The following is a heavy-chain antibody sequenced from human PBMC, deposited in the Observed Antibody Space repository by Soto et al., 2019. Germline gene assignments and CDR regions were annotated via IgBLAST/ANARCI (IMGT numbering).Heavy chain of an antibody. CDR2: IYYSGST. CDR3: AREAYYYGSGSSWIIFDY. Sequence: SETLSLTCTVSGGSVSSGSYYWSWIRQPPGKGLEWIGYIYYSGSTNYNPSLKSRVTISVDTSKNQFSLKLSSVTAADTAVYYCAREAYYYGSGSSWIIFDYWGQGTLVTVSS. D-gene: IGHD3-10*01. CDR1: GGSVSSGSYY. V-gene: IGHV4-61*01. J-gene: IGHJ4*02.